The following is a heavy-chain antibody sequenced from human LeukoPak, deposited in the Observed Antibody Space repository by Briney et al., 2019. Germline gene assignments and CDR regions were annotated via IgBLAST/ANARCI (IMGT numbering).Heavy chain of an antibody. V-gene: IGHV4-38-2*01. CDR2: VYHSGSA. CDR3: AVGLHSGQFAFDI. D-gene: IGHD5-24*01. J-gene: IGHJ3*02. CDR1: GYSISRGSY. Sequence: SETLSLTCAVPGYSISRGSYWGWIRQPPGKGLEWIGSVYHSGSAYYNPSLKSRVTISVDTSKNQFSLKLTSVTAADTAVYYCAVGLHSGQFAFDIWGQGTMVTVSS.